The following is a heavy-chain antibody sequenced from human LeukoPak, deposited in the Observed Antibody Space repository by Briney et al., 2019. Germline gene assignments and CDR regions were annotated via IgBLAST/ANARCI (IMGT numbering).Heavy chain of an antibody. CDR3: AKVLGSGWYYYYYGMDV. CDR1: GFTFSSYG. J-gene: IGHJ6*02. CDR2: ISYDGSNK. D-gene: IGHD6-19*01. Sequence: PGGSLRLSCAASGFTFSSYGMHWVRQAPGKGLEWVAVISYDGSNKYYADSVKGRFTISRDNSKNTLYLQMNSLRAEDTAVYYCAKVLGSGWYYYYYGMDVWGQGTTVTVSS. V-gene: IGHV3-30*18.